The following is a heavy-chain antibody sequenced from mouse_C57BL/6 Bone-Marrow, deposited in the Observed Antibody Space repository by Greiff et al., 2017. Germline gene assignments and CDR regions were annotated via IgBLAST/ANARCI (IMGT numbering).Heavy chain of an antibody. Sequence: QVQLKESGPGLVQPSQSLSITCTVSGFSLTSYGVHWVRQSPGKGLEWLGVIWKGGSTDSNAALMSRLSITKDTSKSQVFFKMNCLQADDTAIYYCAIYGNGAMDYWGQGTSVTVSS. J-gene: IGHJ4*01. CDR3: AIYGNGAMDY. D-gene: IGHD2-1*01. V-gene: IGHV2-5*01. CDR2: IWKGGST. CDR1: GFSLTSYG.